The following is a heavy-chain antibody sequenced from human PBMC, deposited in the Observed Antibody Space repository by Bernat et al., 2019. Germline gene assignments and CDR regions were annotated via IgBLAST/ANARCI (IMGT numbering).Heavy chain of an antibody. CDR2: INHSGST. J-gene: IGHJ4*02. V-gene: IGHV4-34*01. Sequence: QVQLQQWGAGLLKPSETLSLTCAVYGGSFSGYYWSWIRQPPGKGLEWIGEINHSGSTNYNPSLKSRVTISVDTSKNQFSLKLSSVTAADTAVYYCARARLIHDYVWGSYPHFDYWGQGTLVTVSS. CDR1: GGSFSGYY. CDR3: ARARLIHDYVWGSYPHFDY. D-gene: IGHD3-16*02.